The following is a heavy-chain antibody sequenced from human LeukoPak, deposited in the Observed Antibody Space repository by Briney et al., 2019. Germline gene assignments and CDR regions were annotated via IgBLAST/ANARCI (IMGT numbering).Heavy chain of an antibody. V-gene: IGHV3-21*01. D-gene: IGHD6-6*01. Sequence: PGGSRRLSCEASGFTFSSYSINWVGQAPGKGLEWVSSISSSSSYIYYADSVKGRFTISRDNAKNSLYLQMNSLRAEDTAVYYCAREAIASRTFDYWGQGTLVPVSS. CDR2: ISSSSSYI. CDR1: GFTFSSYS. J-gene: IGHJ4*02. CDR3: AREAIASRTFDY.